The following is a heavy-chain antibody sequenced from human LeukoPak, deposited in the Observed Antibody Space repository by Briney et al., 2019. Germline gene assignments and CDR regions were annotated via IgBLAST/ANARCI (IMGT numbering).Heavy chain of an antibody. Sequence: GGSLRLSCAASGFTFSGSAMHWVRQASGKGLEWVGRIRSKANSYATAYAASVKGRFTISRDDSKNTAYLQMNSLKTEDTAVYYCTSRIAAAGSGGFDYWGQGTLVTVSS. J-gene: IGHJ4*02. D-gene: IGHD6-13*01. CDR2: IRSKANSYAT. CDR3: TSRIAAAGSGGFDY. V-gene: IGHV3-73*01. CDR1: GFTFSGSA.